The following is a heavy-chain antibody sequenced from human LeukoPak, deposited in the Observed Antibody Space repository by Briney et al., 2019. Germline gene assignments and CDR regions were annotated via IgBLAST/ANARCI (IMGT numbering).Heavy chain of an antibody. CDR1: GFTFGSFT. V-gene: IGHV3-23*01. CDR3: ARESGEYSSSLKESSWYPIYHY. CDR2: IRGIGTNT. Sequence: GGSLRLSCAASGFTFGSFTMSWVRQAPGRRLEWVSAIRGIGTNTYYADSVRGRFTISRDNSNNTLFLQMNSLRAEDTAVYYCARESGEYSSSLKESSWYPIYHYWGQGTLVTVSS. J-gene: IGHJ4*02. D-gene: IGHD6-13*01.